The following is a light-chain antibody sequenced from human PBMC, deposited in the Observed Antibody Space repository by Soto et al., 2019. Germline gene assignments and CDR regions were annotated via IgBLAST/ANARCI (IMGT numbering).Light chain of an antibody. J-gene: IGLJ2*01. Sequence: QSALTQPASVSGSPGQSITISCTGTSSDVGGYNYVSWYQQHPGKAPKLMIYEISNRPSGASNRFSGSKPGNTASLTISGLQPADEADYYCSSYTSSTNVVFGGGTKLTVL. V-gene: IGLV2-14*01. CDR3: SSYTSSTNVV. CDR2: EIS. CDR1: SSDVGGYNY.